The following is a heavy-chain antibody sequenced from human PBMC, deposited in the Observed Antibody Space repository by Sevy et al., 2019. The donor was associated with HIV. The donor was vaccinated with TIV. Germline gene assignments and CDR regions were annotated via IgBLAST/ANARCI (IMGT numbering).Heavy chain of an antibody. CDR3: ARDRVEWGAFDI. J-gene: IGHJ3*02. CDR1: GFTVSSNY. D-gene: IGHD1-26*01. CDR2: IYSGGST. V-gene: IGHV3-53*01. Sequence: GGSLRLSCAASGFTVSSNYMSWVRQAPGKGLEWVSVIYSGGSTYYADSVTGRFTISRDNSKNTLYLQMNSLRAEDTAVYYCARDRVEWGAFDIWGQGTMVTVSS.